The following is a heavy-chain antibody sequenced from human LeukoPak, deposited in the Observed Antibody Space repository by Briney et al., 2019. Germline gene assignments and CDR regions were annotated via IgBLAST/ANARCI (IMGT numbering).Heavy chain of an antibody. D-gene: IGHD1-20*01. J-gene: IGHJ4*02. CDR3: LRDLNWSLDQ. Sequence: GGSLRLSCAASGFPFSNYMMHWVRQAPGKGLGWVSRIKSDGITITYADSVKGRFTISRDNAKNTLYLQMNSLRAEDTAVYYCLRDLNWSLDQWGQGTLVTVSS. CDR1: GFPFSNYM. CDR2: IKSDGITI. V-gene: IGHV3-74*01.